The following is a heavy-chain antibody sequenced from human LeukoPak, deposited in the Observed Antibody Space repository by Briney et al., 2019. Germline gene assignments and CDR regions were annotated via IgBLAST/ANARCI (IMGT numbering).Heavy chain of an antibody. CDR3: AKDSVQWELHWFDP. CDR1: GFTFSSYA. Sequence: GGSLRLSCAASGFTFSSYAMSWVRQAPGKGLEWVSAISGSGGSTYYADSVKGRFTISRDNSKNTLYLQMNSLGAEDTAVYYCAKDSVQWELHWFDPWGQGTLVTVSS. V-gene: IGHV3-23*01. J-gene: IGHJ5*02. D-gene: IGHD1-26*01. CDR2: ISGSGGST.